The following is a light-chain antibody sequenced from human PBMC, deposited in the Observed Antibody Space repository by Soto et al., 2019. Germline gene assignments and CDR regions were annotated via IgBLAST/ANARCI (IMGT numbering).Light chain of an antibody. CDR3: QQYYSYPLT. CDR2: AAY. CDR1: QGISSY. Sequence: AIRMTQSPSSFSASTGDRVTITCRASQGISSYLAWYQQKPGKAPKLLIYAAYTLQSGDPSRFSGSGSGTDFTLTISCLQSEDFATYYCQQYYSYPLTFGPGTKVDIK. V-gene: IGKV1-8*01. J-gene: IGKJ3*01.